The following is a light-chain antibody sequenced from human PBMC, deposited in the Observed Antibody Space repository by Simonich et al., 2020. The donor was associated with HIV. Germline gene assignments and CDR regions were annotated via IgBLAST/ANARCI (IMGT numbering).Light chain of an antibody. V-gene: IGKV2-28*01. CDR3: MQALQTPYT. CDR1: QSLLHSNGYNY. Sequence: DIVMTQSPLSLPVTPGEPASISCRSSQSLLHSNGYNYFYCYLQKPGQSPQLLIYLGSNLASGVPDRYSGSGSGTDFTLKISRVEADDVGVYYCMQALQTPYTFGQGTKLEIK. CDR2: LGS. J-gene: IGKJ2*01.